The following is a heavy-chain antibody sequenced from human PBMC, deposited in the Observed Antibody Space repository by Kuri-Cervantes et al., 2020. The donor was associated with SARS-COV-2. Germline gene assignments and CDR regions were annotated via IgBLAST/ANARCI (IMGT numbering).Heavy chain of an antibody. V-gene: IGHV3-30*02. CDR1: GFTFSSYG. D-gene: IGHD6-13*01. CDR2: IWYDGSNK. Sequence: GESLKISCAASGFTFSSYGMHWVRQAPGKGLEWVAVIWYDGSNKYYADSVKGRFTISRDNSKNTLYLQMNSLRAEDTAVYYCAKQVAAAAGKALRIRDRSLDYPRWGQGTLVTVSS. CDR3: AKQVAAAAGKALRIRDRSLDYPR. J-gene: IGHJ4*02.